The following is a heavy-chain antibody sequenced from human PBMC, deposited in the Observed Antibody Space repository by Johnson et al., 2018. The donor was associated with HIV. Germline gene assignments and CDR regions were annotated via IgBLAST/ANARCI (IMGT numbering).Heavy chain of an antibody. CDR1: GFTFSSYG. D-gene: IGHD6-6*01. V-gene: IGHV3-30*03. CDR2: ISYDGSKK. Sequence: QVQLVESGGGVVQPGRSLRLSCAASGFTFSSYGMHWVRQAPGKGLEWVAVISYDGSKKYYADSVKGRFTISRDNAKNSLYLQMNSLIAEDTAVYYCARGRIAARPIWGQGTMFSVSS. J-gene: IGHJ3*02. CDR3: ARGRIAARPI.